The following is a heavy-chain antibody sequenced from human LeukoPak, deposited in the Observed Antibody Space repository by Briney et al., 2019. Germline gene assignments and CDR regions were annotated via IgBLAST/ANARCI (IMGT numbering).Heavy chain of an antibody. J-gene: IGHJ2*01. V-gene: IGHV4-59*13. CDR2: TYYSGSS. D-gene: IGHD2-15*01. Sequence: SSETLSLTCTVSGRPISSYYWSWLRQPPGKGLEWIGYTYYSGSSNYNPSLKSRVTISVDMSKNQFSLKLSPVLDMDTVIYYGAGDLVVAPSSYFDLWGHGTLVTVSS. CDR3: AGDLVVAPSSYFDL. CDR1: GRPISSYY.